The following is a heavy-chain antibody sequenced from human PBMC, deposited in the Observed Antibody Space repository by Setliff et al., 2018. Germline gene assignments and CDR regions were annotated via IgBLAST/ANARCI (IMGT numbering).Heavy chain of an antibody. D-gene: IGHD3-3*01. CDR1: GFTVSSFS. V-gene: IGHV3-30*03. CDR2: LSDDGSNE. J-gene: IGHJ4*01. Sequence: GGSLRLSCAASGFTVSSFSMHWVRQAPVKGLDWVATLSDDGSNEFYAHSVKGRFTISRDNPKNTLHLQMNGLRVEDTAIYDFWSGRVFFDYWGQGMLVTVSS. CDR3: WSGRVFFDY.